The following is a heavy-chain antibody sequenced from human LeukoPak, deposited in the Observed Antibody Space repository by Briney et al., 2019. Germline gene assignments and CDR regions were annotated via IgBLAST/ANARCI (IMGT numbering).Heavy chain of an antibody. Sequence: GRSLRLSCAASGFTFRTYVMDWVRQAPGKGLEWVAVISHDGSNKYHADSVKGRFTISRDNSKNTLYLQMNSLRVEDTAVYYCAREFSADSSGYYGDYWGQGTLVTVSS. CDR1: GFTFRTYV. V-gene: IGHV3-30-3*01. D-gene: IGHD3-22*01. CDR3: AREFSADSSGYYGDY. J-gene: IGHJ4*02. CDR2: ISHDGSNK.